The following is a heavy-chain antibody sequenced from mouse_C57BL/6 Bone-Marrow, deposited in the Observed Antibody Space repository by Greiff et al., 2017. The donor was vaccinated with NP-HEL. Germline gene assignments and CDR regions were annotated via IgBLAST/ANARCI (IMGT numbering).Heavy chain of an antibody. CDR1: GYTFTDYN. CDR2: INPNNGGT. D-gene: IGHD1-2*01. Sequence: VQLQQSGPELVKPGASVKMSCKASGYTFTDYNMHWVKQSHGKSLEWIGYINPNNGGTSYNQKFKGKATLTVNKSSSTAYMELRSLTSEDSAVYYCASSTTAGDFDYWGQGTTLTVSS. CDR3: ASSTTAGDFDY. J-gene: IGHJ2*01. V-gene: IGHV1-22*01.